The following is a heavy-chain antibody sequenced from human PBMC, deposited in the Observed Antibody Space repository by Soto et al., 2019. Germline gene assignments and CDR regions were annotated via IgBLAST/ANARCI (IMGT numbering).Heavy chain of an antibody. Sequence: PGESLKISCKGSGYSFTSHWIAWVRQMPGKGLEWMGIIYPDDSDTRYSPSFQGQVTISADKSISTAYLQWSSLKASDTAMFYCARRGFDWSYGMDVWGQGTTVTVSS. J-gene: IGHJ6*02. D-gene: IGHD3-9*01. V-gene: IGHV5-51*01. CDR1: GYSFTSHW. CDR2: IYPDDSDT. CDR3: ARRGFDWSYGMDV.